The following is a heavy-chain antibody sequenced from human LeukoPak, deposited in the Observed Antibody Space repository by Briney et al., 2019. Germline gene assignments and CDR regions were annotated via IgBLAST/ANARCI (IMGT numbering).Heavy chain of an antibody. CDR1: GFTFSSYG. CDR2: IKQDGSEK. D-gene: IGHD3-16*01. J-gene: IGHJ4*02. CDR3: ARDLTGASDY. Sequence: GGSLRLSCAASGFTFSSYGMSWVRQAPGKGLEWVASIKQDGSEKYHMDSVKGRFTISRDNAKNSLYLQMNSLGAEDTAVYYCARDLTGASDYWGQGTLVTVSS. V-gene: IGHV3-7*01.